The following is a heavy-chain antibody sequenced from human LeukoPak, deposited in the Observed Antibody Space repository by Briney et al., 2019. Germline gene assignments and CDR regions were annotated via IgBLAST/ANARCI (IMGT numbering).Heavy chain of an antibody. V-gene: IGHV3-21*04. CDR2: ISSTSSYI. CDR1: GFTFSSYS. Sequence: GGSLRLSCAASGFTFSSYSMNWVRQAPGKGLEWVSSISSTSSYIYYADSVKGRFTISRDNAKNSLYLQMNSLRAEDTAVYYCARVRSDTAMASGYYYMDVWGKGTTVTISS. D-gene: IGHD5-18*01. CDR3: ARVRSDTAMASGYYYMDV. J-gene: IGHJ6*03.